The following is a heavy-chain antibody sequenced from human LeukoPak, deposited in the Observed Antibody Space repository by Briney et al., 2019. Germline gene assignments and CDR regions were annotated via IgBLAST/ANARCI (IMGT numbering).Heavy chain of an antibody. V-gene: IGHV4-4*02. Sequence: SETLSLTCAVSGGSISSSNWWSWVRQPPGKGLEWIGEIYHSGSTNYNPSLKSRVTISVDTSKNQFSLKLSSVTAADTAVYYCARADTTLDAFDIWGQGTMVTVSS. CDR3: ARADTTLDAFDI. D-gene: IGHD3-9*01. J-gene: IGHJ3*02. CDR2: IYHSGST. CDR1: GGSISSSNW.